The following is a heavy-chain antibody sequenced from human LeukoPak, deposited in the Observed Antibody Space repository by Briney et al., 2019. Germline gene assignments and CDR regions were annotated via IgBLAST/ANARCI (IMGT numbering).Heavy chain of an antibody. D-gene: IGHD2/OR15-2a*01. CDR3: ARDLHFYVTLVV. Sequence: PGGSLSLSCGLSGFTLRRLWMFCLRQAPGKGLEWVANIKLDGTEKYYVDSVKGRFTISRDNSKNTLNLQMNSLRDEDTALYYYARDLHFYVTLVVCGQETTVTVSS. CDR2: IKLDGTEK. V-gene: IGHV3-7*05. J-gene: IGHJ6*01. CDR1: GFTLRRLW.